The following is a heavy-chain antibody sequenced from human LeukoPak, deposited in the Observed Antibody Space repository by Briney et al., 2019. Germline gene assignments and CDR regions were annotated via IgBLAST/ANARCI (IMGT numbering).Heavy chain of an antibody. Sequence: ASVKVSCKASGYTFTGYYMHWVRQAPGQGLEWMGWINPNSGGTNYAQKFQGRVTMTRDTSISTAYMELSRLRSDDTAVYYCARAPSGSYELDYWGQGTLVTVSS. D-gene: IGHD1-26*01. CDR1: GYTFTGYY. V-gene: IGHV1-2*02. CDR3: ARAPSGSYELDY. J-gene: IGHJ4*02. CDR2: INPNSGGT.